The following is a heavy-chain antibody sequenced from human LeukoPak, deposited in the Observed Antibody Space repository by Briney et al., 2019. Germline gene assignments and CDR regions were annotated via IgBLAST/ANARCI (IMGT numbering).Heavy chain of an antibody. CDR1: GYTFTAYY. Sequence: ASVKVSCKASGYTFTAYYMHWVRHAPGQGLEWMGWINPNSGVTNYAQKFQGRVTMTRYTSISTAYMELSRLTSDDTAVYYCARDSRGFSVDPWGQGTLVTVSS. CDR3: ARDSRGFSVDP. J-gene: IGHJ5*02. CDR2: INPNSGVT. V-gene: IGHV1-2*02. D-gene: IGHD2-15*01.